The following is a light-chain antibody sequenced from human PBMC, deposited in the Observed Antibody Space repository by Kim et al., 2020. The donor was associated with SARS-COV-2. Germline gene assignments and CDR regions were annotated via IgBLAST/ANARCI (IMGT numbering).Light chain of an antibody. CDR3: QQYGSSPFT. V-gene: IGKV3-20*01. J-gene: IGKJ3*01. CDR2: GAT. CDR1: RSGSSSY. Sequence: SPGERAPLSCGASRSGSSSYLAGYQQKPGQAPRLLSYGATSRATGIADRFSGSGSGTDFTLTISRLEPEEFAVYSCQQYGSSPFTVGPGTKVDIK.